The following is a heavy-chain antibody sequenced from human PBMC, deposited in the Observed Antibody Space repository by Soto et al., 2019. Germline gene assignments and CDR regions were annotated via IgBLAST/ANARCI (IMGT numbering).Heavy chain of an antibody. V-gene: IGHV3-30*19. CDR2: TSYDGNNK. CDR3: ARWGTTGGFDL. J-gene: IGHJ4*02. CDR1: GFRFKSFV. D-gene: IGHD3-16*01. Sequence: QVQLVESGGGVVQPGTSLRLSCAASGFRFKSFVMHWVRQAPGKGLEWVAFTSYDGNNKDYGDSVKGRFTVSRDNSQNTLHLQMAFLRPEDTALYCCARWGTTGGFDLWGQGTLVSVSS.